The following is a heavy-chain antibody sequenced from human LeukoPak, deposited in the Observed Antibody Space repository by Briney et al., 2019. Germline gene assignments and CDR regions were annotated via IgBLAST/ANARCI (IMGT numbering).Heavy chain of an antibody. Sequence: ASVKVSCKTSGYSFINYDINWVRQANGQGLEWMGWMHPNSGSTGYAQKFKGRVTMTSNSSINTAYLELTSLTSDDTAVYYCARKYPPGGWDWFDPWGEGTLVIVPS. V-gene: IGHV1-8*01. J-gene: IGHJ5*02. D-gene: IGHD1-26*01. CDR2: MHPNSGST. CDR3: ARKYPPGGWDWFDP. CDR1: GYSFINYD.